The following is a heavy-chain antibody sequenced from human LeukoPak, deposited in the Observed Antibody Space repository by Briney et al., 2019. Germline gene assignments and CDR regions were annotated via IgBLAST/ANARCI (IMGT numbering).Heavy chain of an antibody. CDR3: AILPRLTMVRGGLY. Sequence: GGSLKISGKGSEYSFTSYGISGVRQMPGKGLEWMGRIDPSDSYTNYSASFQGHVTIAADKSISTAYLQWTSLKASDTAMYYCAILPRLTMVRGGLYRGPGTIVAASS. CDR1: EYSFTSYG. CDR2: IDPSDSYT. J-gene: IGHJ4*01. V-gene: IGHV5-10-1*01. D-gene: IGHD3-10*01.